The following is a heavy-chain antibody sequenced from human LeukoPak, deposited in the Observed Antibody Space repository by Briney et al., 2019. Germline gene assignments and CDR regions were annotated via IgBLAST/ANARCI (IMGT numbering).Heavy chain of an antibody. J-gene: IGHJ6*03. V-gene: IGHV3-23*01. Sequence: GWSLRLSCAASGFTFSSYAMSWVRQAPGKGLAWVSAISGSGGSTYYADSVKGRFTISRDNSKNTLYLQMNSLRAEDTAVYYCAKDVRGYYYYMDVWGKGTTVTVSS. CDR1: GFTFSSYA. CDR3: AKDVRGYYYYMDV. CDR2: ISGSGGST. D-gene: IGHD3-10*01.